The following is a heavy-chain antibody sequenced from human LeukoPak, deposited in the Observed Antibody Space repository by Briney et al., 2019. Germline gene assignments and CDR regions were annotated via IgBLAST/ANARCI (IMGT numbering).Heavy chain of an antibody. J-gene: IGHJ3*02. V-gene: IGHV4-34*01. CDR1: GGSFSTYY. Sequence: SETLSLTCAVYGGSFSTYYWSWIRQPPGKGLGWIGEINHSGSTNYNPSLKSRVTISVDTSKNQFSLKLTSVTAADTAVYYCARNPARKSFVRDAFDIWGQGTMVTVSS. D-gene: IGHD3-10*01. CDR3: ARNPARKSFVRDAFDI. CDR2: INHSGST.